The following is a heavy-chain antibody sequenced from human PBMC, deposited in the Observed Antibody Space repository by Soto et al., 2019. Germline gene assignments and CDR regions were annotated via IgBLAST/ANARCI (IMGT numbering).Heavy chain of an antibody. D-gene: IGHD3-3*01. V-gene: IGHV4-59*01. Sequence: PSETLSLTCTVSGGSISSYYWSWIRQPPGEGLEWIGYIYYSGSTNYNPSLKSRVTISVDTSKNQFSLKLSSVTAADTAVYYCARGYDFWSGYYIDYWGQGTLVTVSS. CDR3: ARGYDFWSGYYIDY. J-gene: IGHJ4*02. CDR1: GGSISSYY. CDR2: IYYSGST.